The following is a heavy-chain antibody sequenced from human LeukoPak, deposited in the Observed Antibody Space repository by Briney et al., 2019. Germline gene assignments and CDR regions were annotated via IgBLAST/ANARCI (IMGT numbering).Heavy chain of an antibody. D-gene: IGHD3-9*01. CDR1: GGSISSYY. CDR2: IYYSGST. Sequence: PSETLSLTCTVSGGSISSYYWSWIRQPPRKGLEWIGYIYYSGSTNYNPSLKSRVTISVDTSKNQFSLKLSSVTAADTAVYYCARGGDILTGYWDWFDPWGQGTLVTVSS. CDR3: ARGGDILTGYWDWFDP. V-gene: IGHV4-59*01. J-gene: IGHJ5*02.